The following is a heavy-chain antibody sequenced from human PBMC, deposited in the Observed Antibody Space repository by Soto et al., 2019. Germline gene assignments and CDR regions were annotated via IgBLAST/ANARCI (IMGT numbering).Heavy chain of an antibody. CDR3: AKDLTRQLAYWLDP. Sequence: ASVKVSCKASGFSFTGYYIHWLRQAPGQGLEWMGWINAHSGGTEYTQKFQGRVTLTRDTSIATAYLTLTSLTSDDTALYYCAKDLTRQLAYWLDPWGQGTQVTAPQ. CDR1: GFSFTGYY. V-gene: IGHV1-2*02. J-gene: IGHJ5*02. D-gene: IGHD6-6*01. CDR2: INAHSGGT.